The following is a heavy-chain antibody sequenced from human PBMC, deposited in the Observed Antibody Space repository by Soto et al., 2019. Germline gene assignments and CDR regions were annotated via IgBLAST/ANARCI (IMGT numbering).Heavy chain of an antibody. CDR3: ARNQGVFDY. CDR1: GFTFSSYS. J-gene: IGHJ4*02. CDR2: ISSSSNFI. V-gene: IGHV3-21*01. D-gene: IGHD2-8*01. Sequence: EVQLVESGGGLVKPGGSLRLSCAASGFTFSSYSMNWVRQAPGKGLEWVSSISSSSNFINYADSLKGRFTLSRDNARNSLYLQMNSLRVEDTAVYYCARNQGVFDYWGQGTLVTVSS.